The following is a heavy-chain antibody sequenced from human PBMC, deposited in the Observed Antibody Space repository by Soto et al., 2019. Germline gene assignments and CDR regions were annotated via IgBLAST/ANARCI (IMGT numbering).Heavy chain of an antibody. V-gene: IGHV4-30-4*01. J-gene: IGHJ6*02. CDR3: AREEWEPLRDYYYGMDV. D-gene: IGHD1-26*01. CDR2: IYYSGST. CDR1: GCSISSGDYY. Sequence: LCGCSISSGDYYWSWIRQPPGKGLEWIGYIYYSGSTYYNPSLKSRVTISVDTSKNQFSLKLSSVTAADTAVYYCAREEWEPLRDYYYGMDVWGQGTTVTVSS.